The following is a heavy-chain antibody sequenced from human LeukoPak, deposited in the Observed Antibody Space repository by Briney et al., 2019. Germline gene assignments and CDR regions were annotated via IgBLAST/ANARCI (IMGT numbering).Heavy chain of an antibody. V-gene: IGHV3-21*04. J-gene: IGHJ3*02. CDR1: RFKFSNYN. Sequence: PGGSLRLSCAASRFKFSNYNINWVRQAPGKGLEWVSSISTSSSYIYYADSVKGRFTISRDNAKNSLYLQMNSLRAEDTAVYYCARGGSYLSAFDIWGQGTMVTVSS. CDR2: ISTSSSYI. CDR3: ARGGSYLSAFDI. D-gene: IGHD1-26*01.